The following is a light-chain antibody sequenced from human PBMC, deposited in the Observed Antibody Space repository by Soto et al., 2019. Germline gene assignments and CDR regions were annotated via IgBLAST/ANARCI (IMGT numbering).Light chain of an antibody. CDR2: KAS. V-gene: IGKV1-5*03. J-gene: IGKJ4*01. Sequence: DIQMTQSPSTLSASVGDRVTITCRASQSISSWLAWYQQKPGKAPKLLIYKASSLESGVPSRFSGSGSGTEFTLIISSQQPDDFATYYCQQYSSFALNFGGGTKVEIK. CDR3: QQYSSFALN. CDR1: QSISSW.